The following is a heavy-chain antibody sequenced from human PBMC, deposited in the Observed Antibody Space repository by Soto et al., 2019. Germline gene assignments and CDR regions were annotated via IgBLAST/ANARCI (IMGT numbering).Heavy chain of an antibody. J-gene: IGHJ4*02. CDR3: AKDLRDGYNKKGLFDY. D-gene: IGHD5-12*01. CDR1: GFTFSSYA. Sequence: PGGFLRLSCAASGFTFSSYAMSWVRQAPGKGLEWVSAISGSGGSTYYADSVKGRFTISRDNSKNTLYLQMNSLRAEDTAVYYCAKDLRDGYNKKGLFDYWGQGTLVTVSS. V-gene: IGHV3-23*01. CDR2: ISGSGGST.